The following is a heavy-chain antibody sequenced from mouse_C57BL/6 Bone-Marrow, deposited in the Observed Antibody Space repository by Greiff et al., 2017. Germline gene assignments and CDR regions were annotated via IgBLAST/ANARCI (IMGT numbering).Heavy chain of an antibody. J-gene: IGHJ2*01. Sequence: EVQLQQSGAELVRPGASVKLSCTASGFNIKDDYMHWVKQRPEQGLEWIGWIDPENGDTEYASKFQGKATITADTSSNTAYLQLSSLTSEDTAVYYCTTWSITTVVAPFDYWGQGTTPTVSS. D-gene: IGHD1-1*01. V-gene: IGHV14-4*01. CDR3: TTWSITTVVAPFDY. CDR2: IDPENGDT. CDR1: GFNIKDDY.